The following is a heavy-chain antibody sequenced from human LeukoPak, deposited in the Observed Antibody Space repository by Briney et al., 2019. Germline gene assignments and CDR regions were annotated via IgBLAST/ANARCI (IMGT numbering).Heavy chain of an antibody. Sequence: SGPTLVKPTQTLTLTCTFSGFSLSTNGVGVSWIRQPPGKALEWLALIYWDDDRSYRSSLKSRLNITKDTSKNQVVLTMTNMDPVDTATYFFVFMQKTAYDISTGYFFDYWGQGTLVTVSS. CDR1: GFSLSTNGVG. CDR2: IYWDDDR. D-gene: IGHD3-9*01. J-gene: IGHJ4*02. CDR3: VFMQKTAYDISTGYFFDY. V-gene: IGHV2-5*02.